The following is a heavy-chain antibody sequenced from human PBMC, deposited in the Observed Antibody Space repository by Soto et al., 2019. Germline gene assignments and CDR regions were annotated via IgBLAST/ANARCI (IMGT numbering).Heavy chain of an antibody. CDR3: ARSNSGSGLSLYYYYGMDV. Sequence: SETLSLTCTVSGGSISSGDYYWSWIRQPPGKGLEWIGYIYYSGSTFYNPSLKNRVTISLDTSKIQFSLKLSSVTAADTAVYYCARSNSGSGLSLYYYYGMDVWGQGTTVTVSS. J-gene: IGHJ6*02. V-gene: IGHV4-30-4*01. D-gene: IGHD1-26*01. CDR2: IYYSGST. CDR1: GGSISSGDYY.